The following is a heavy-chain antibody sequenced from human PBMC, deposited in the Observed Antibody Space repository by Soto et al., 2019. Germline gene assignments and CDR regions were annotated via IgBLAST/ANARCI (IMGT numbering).Heavy chain of an antibody. CDR3: ARDLGQQLVDY. Sequence: ASVKVSCKASGYSFTSYGISWVRQAPGQGLEWMVWISAYNGNKKYAQKLQGRVTMTTDTSTSTAYMELRSLRSDDTAVYYCARDLGQQLVDYWGQGTLVTVSS. CDR2: ISAYNGNK. CDR1: GYSFTSYG. D-gene: IGHD6-13*01. J-gene: IGHJ4*02. V-gene: IGHV1-18*01.